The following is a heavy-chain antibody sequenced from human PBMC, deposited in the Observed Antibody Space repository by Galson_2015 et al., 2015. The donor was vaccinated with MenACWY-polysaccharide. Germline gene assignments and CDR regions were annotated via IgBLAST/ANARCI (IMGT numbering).Heavy chain of an antibody. Sequence: SLRLSCAASGSRFSYSGMHWVRQAPGKGLEWVAVIQNDGSEIVYADSVKGRFTISRDNSKNTLYLEMNSLRAEDTALYYCAREGSRIVFHAFDVWGQGTMVIVSS. CDR1: GSRFSYSG. V-gene: IGHV3-33*05. CDR2: IQNDGSEI. D-gene: IGHD3-10*02. CDR3: AREGSRIVFHAFDV. J-gene: IGHJ3*01.